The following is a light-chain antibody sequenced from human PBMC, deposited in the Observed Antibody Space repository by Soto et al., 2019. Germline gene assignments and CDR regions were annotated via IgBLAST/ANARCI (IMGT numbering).Light chain of an antibody. CDR1: LTISNW. Sequence: DIQMTQSPSTLSASVGDSVTITCRASLTISNWLAWYQQKPGKAPTLLIYKTSLLESGVPSRFSGSGSGTEFTLTISSLQPDDFATYYCQQYDSYPYNFAQGTKLE. J-gene: IGKJ2*01. CDR3: QQYDSYPYN. V-gene: IGKV1-5*03. CDR2: KTS.